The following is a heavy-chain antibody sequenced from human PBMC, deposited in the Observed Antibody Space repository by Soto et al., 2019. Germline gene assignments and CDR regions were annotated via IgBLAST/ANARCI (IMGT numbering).Heavy chain of an antibody. CDR2: ISYEGSEK. CDR1: GFTFSSYG. CDR3: AKEGLRRHYYYGMDV. J-gene: IGHJ6*02. V-gene: IGHV3-30*18. D-gene: IGHD3-16*01. Sequence: PGGSLRLSCAASGFTFSSYGMHWVRQAPGKGLEWVAVISYEGSEKYYADSVKGRFTISRDNSENMLFMHMNSLRVDDTAIYYCAKEGLRRHYYYGMDVWGQGTTVTVSS.